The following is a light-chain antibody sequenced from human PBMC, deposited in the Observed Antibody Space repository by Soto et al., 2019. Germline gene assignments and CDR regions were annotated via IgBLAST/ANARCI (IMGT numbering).Light chain of an antibody. CDR2: LNSDGSH. CDR3: QTWGTGPWV. J-gene: IGLJ3*02. Sequence: QSVLTQSPSASASLGASVKLTCTLSSGHSSYAIAWHQQQPEKGPRYLMKLNSDGSHNKGDGIPDRCSGSSSGAERYLTICSLQSEDEADYCCQTWGTGPWVFGGGTKLTVL. CDR1: SGHSSYA. V-gene: IGLV4-69*01.